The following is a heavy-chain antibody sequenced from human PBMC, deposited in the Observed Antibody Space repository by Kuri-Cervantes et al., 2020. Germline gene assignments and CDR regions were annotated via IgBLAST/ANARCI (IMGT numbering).Heavy chain of an antibody. CDR1: GGSFSGYH. V-gene: IGHV4-34*01. J-gene: IGHJ4*02. CDR2: INHSGST. CDR3: AGTNSGYGIGGFDH. Sequence: SETLSLTCAVYGGSFSGYHCTWVRQPPGQGLEWIGEINHSGSTSYNPSLKSRVIISVDTSKNQFSLKLSSVTAADTAVYYCAGTNSGYGIGGFDHWGQGTLVTVSS. D-gene: IGHD5-12*01.